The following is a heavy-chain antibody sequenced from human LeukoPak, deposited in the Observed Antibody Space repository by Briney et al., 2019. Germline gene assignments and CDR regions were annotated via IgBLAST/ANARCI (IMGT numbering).Heavy chain of an antibody. CDR2: IKGKPDGGTT. J-gene: IGHJ4*02. CDR3: TTNGVLDTIGYYYLFDF. V-gene: IGHV3-15*01. D-gene: IGHD3-22*01. Sequence: GGSVRLSCAASGFTFINSWLSWVRQAPGKGLEWVGRIKGKPDGGTTDYAAPVKGRFTISRDDSRNTLYLQINSLKTEDTAVYYCTTNGVLDTIGYYYLFDFWGQGTLVTVSS. CDR1: GFTFINSW.